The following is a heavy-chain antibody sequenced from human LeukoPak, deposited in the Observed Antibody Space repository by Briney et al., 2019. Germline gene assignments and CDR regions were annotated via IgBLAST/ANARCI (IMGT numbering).Heavy chain of an antibody. V-gene: IGHV1-2*02. J-gene: IGHJ4*02. D-gene: IGHD3-10*01. CDR3: ARATVRITMVRGVASPPVY. CDR1: GYTFTGYY. CDR2: INPNSGGT. Sequence: ASVKVSCKASGYTFTGYYMHWVRQAPGQGLEWMGWINPNSGGTNYAQKFQGRVTMTRDTSISTAYMELSRLRSDDTAVYYCARATVRITMVRGVASPPVYWGQGTLVTVFS.